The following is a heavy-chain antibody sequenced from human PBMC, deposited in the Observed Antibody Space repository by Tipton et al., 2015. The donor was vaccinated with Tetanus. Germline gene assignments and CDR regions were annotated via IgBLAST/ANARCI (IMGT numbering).Heavy chain of an antibody. J-gene: IGHJ4*02. V-gene: IGHV1-2*02. CDR3: ARATANSAFDF. D-gene: IGHD2-21*02. CDR2: INPNSGGT. CDR1: GYTFTGNY. Sequence: QVQLVQSGAEVKKPGASVKVSCTASGYTFTGNYIHWVRQVPGQRLEWMAWINPNSGGTDFARKFQGRVTVTRDTSISTAYMELSGLRSDDTAVYFCARATANSAFDFWGQGTRVTVSS.